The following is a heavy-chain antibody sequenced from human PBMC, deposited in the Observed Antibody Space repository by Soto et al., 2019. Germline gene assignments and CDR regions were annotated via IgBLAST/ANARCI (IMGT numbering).Heavy chain of an antibody. Sequence: HPGGSLRLSCAASGFTFSSYAMSWVRQAPGKGLEWVSTISGSGGSTYYADSVKGRFTISRDNSKHTLYLQMNSLRAEDTAVYYCAASYDSSGYPDYWGQGTLVTVSS. CDR1: GFTFSSYA. D-gene: IGHD3-22*01. V-gene: IGHV3-23*01. CDR2: ISGSGGST. J-gene: IGHJ4*02. CDR3: AASYDSSGYPDY.